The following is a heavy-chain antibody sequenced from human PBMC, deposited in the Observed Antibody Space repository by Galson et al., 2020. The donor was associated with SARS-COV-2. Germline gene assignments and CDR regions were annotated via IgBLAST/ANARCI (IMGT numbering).Heavy chain of an antibody. CDR1: YAHLSGSDYH. CDR3: ASPCPASCDYYGMDV. J-gene: IGHJ6*01. Sequence: SETLSLPCPFSYAHLSGSDYHWGRIRPPPGKGLEWNGSFRHTGSTYYSPSPKSRVTILVDTSKNPFSLHPASVTAADTAVYFGASPCPASCDYYGMDVWGQGTTGAVSS. V-gene: IGHV4-39*07. CDR2: FRHTGST.